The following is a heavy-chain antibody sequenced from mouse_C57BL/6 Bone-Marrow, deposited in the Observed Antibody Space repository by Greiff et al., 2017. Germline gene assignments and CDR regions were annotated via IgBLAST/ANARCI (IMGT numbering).Heavy chain of an antibody. CDR2: IWSGGST. CDR3: ARKGGDYGSPYAMDY. V-gene: IGHV2-2*01. CDR1: GFSLTSSG. D-gene: IGHD1-1*01. Sequence: VKLVESGPGLVQPSQSLSITCTVSGFSLTSSGVHWVRQSPGKGLEWLGMIWSGGSTDYNAAFISRLSLSKDNSKSQVFFKMNSLQADDTAIYYCARKGGDYGSPYAMDYWGQGTSVTVSS. J-gene: IGHJ4*01.